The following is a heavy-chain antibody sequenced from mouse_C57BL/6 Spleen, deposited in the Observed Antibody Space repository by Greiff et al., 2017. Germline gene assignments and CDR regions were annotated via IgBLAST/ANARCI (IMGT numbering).Heavy chain of an antibody. D-gene: IGHD1-1*01. CDR1: GYIFTSYG. Sequence: QVQLQQSGAELARPGASVKLSCKASGYIFTSYGISWVKQRTGQGLEWIGEIYPRSGNTYYNEKFKGKATLTADKSSSTAYMELRSLTSEDSAVYFCASYYYGSSYFDVWGTGTTVTVSS. CDR3: ASYYYGSSYFDV. J-gene: IGHJ1*03. CDR2: IYPRSGNT. V-gene: IGHV1-81*01.